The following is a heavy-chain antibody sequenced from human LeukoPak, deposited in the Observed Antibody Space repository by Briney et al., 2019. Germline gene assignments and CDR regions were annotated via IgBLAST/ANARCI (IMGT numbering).Heavy chain of an antibody. CDR1: GFTFSSYA. J-gene: IGHJ6*02. Sequence: PGGSLRLSCAASGFTFSSYAMSWVRQAPGKGLEWVSAISGSGGSTYYADSVKGRFTISRDNSKNTLYLQMNSLRAEDTAVYYCAAFNGLQQYYYGMDVWGQMTKVTGSS. CDR3: AAFNGLQQYYYGMDV. CDR2: ISGSGGST. D-gene: IGHD1/OR15-1a*01. V-gene: IGHV3-23*01.